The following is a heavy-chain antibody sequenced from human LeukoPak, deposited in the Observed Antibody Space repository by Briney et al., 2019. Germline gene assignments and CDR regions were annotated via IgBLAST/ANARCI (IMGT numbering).Heavy chain of an antibody. D-gene: IGHD6-6*01. CDR3: ARLDYSSSSGLRVFDY. V-gene: IGHV4-39*01. Sequence: PSETLSLTCTVSGGSISSGHYYWGWLRQSPVKGLEWIGSISYSGTTYYNPSLKSRVTISVDTSKNQFSLELSSVTAADTALYYCARLDYSSSSGLRVFDYWGQGTLVTVSS. J-gene: IGHJ4*02. CDR1: GGSISSGHYY. CDR2: ISYSGTT.